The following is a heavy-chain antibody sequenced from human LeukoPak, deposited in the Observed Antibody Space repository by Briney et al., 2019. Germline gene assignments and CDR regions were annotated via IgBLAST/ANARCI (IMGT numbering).Heavy chain of an antibody. D-gene: IGHD5-24*01. Sequence: WIRQHPGKGLEWISGISWNSGGIDSADSVKGRFTISRDNAKNSLYLQMNSLKTEDTALYYCAKDMWEMASPNPVFDYWGQGTLVTVSS. CDR3: AKDMWEMASPNPVFDY. V-gene: IGHV3-9*01. CDR2: ISWNSGGI. J-gene: IGHJ4*02.